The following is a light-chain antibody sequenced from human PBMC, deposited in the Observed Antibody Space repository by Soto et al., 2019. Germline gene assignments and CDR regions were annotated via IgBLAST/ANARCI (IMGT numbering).Light chain of an antibody. Sequence: EIVLTQSPGTLSLSPGERATLSCRASQSVASRNLAWYQQKSGQAPRLLIYGASSRAIHTPDRFSGSGSGTDFTLTISGLEPEDFEVYYCHQFGNSLLTFGQATTVDIK. J-gene: IGKJ1*01. CDR3: HQFGNSLLT. CDR2: GAS. CDR1: QSVASRN. V-gene: IGKV3-20*01.